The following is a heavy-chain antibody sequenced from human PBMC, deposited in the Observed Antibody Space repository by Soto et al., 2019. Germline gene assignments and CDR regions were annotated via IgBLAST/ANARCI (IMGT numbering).Heavy chain of an antibody. V-gene: IGHV1-69*01. J-gene: IGHJ4*02. D-gene: IGHD3-22*01. CDR3: ARVGPAHYYDSSGYYSPLDY. CDR2: IIPMVGTA. CDR1: GDTFSSYA. Sequence: QVQLVQSGAEVKKPGSSVKVSCKASGDTFSSYAINWVRQAPGQGLAWMGGIIPMVGTANYAQKFKGRVTITAGESTSTVYMELSSLRSEDTAVYYCARVGPAHYYDSSGYYSPLDYWGQGTLVTVSS.